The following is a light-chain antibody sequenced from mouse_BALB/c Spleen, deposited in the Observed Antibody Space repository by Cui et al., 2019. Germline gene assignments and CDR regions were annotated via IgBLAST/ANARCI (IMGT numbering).Light chain of an antibody. CDR3: HQWSSYPWT. Sequence: QLVLTQSPAIMFASLGEEITLTCSASSSVSYMHWYQQKSGTSPKLLIYSTSNLASGVPSRFSGSGSGTFYSLTISSVEAEDAADYYSHQWSSYPWTFGGGTKLEIK. CDR1: SSVSY. J-gene: IGKJ1*01. V-gene: IGKV4-80*01. CDR2: STS.